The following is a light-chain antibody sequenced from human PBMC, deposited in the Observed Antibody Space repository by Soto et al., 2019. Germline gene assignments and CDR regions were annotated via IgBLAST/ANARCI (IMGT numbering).Light chain of an antibody. Sequence: DIHMTQSPSSLSASVVALVTIPWLASQDISDSLNWYQQKPGKAPKLVIYTASNLETGVPSRFSGSGSGTHFAFTISSLQPEDFATYYCQQSYGIPLTFGGGTKVDIK. J-gene: IGKJ4*01. CDR2: TAS. V-gene: IGKV1-33*01. CDR1: QDISDS. CDR3: QQSYGIPLT.